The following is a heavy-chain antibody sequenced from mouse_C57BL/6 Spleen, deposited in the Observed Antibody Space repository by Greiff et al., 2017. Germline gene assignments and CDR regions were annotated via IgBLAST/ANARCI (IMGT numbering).Heavy chain of an antibody. D-gene: IGHD1-1*01. J-gene: IGHJ2*01. CDR2: IDPETGGT. CDR1: GYTFTDYE. V-gene: IGHV1-15*01. CDR3: TRWGYGSDYFDY. Sequence: QVQLKQSGAELVRPGASVTLSCKASGYTFTDYEMHWVKQTPVHGLEWIGAIDPETGGTAYNQKFKGKAILTADKSSSTAYMELRSLTSEDSAVYYCTRWGYGSDYFDYWGQGTTLTVSS.